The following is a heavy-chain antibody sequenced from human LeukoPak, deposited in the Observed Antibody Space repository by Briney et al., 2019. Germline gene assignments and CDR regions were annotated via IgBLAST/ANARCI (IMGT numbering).Heavy chain of an antibody. CDR3: ARARKQWLVLDY. V-gene: IGHV1-8*01. Sequence: GASVKVSCKASGYTFTSYDINWVRQATGQGLEWMGWMNPNSGNTGYAQKFQGRVTMTRNTSISTAYMELSSLRSEDTAVYYCARARKQWLVLDYWGQGTLVTVSS. D-gene: IGHD6-19*01. J-gene: IGHJ4*02. CDR1: GYTFTSYD. CDR2: MNPNSGNT.